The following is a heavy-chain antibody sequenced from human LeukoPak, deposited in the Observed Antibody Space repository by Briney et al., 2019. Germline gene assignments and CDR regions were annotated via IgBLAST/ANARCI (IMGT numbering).Heavy chain of an antibody. J-gene: IGHJ4*01. V-gene: IGHV3-23*01. CDR3: AKLYCSSTSCYNLDY. CDR1: GFTFSSYA. Sequence: TGGSLRLSCAASGFTFSSYAMSWVRQAPGKGLEWVSAISGSGGSTYYADSVKGRFTISRDNSKNTLYLQMNSLRAEDTAVYYCAKLYCSSTSCYNLDYWGQGTLVTVSS. D-gene: IGHD2-2*02. CDR2: ISGSGGST.